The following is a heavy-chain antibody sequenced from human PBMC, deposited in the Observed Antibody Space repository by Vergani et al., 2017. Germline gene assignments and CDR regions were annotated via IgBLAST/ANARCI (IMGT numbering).Heavy chain of an antibody. CDR2: IYSGGST. CDR3: ARGGWFGELFGDY. Sequence: EVQLVESGGGLVQPGGSLRLSCAASGFTVSSNYMSWVRQAPGKGLEWVSVIYSGGSTYYADSVKGRFTISRDNSKNTLYLQMNSLRAEDTAVYYCARGGWFGELFGDYWGQGTLVTVSS. V-gene: IGHV3-66*01. J-gene: IGHJ4*02. D-gene: IGHD3-10*01. CDR1: GFTVSSNY.